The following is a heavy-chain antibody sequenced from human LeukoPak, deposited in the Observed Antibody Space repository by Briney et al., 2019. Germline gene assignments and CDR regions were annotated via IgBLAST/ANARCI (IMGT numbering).Heavy chain of an antibody. CDR2: ISSSSSTI. J-gene: IGHJ3*02. Sequence: GGSLRLSCAASGFTFSSYSMNWVRQAPGKGLEWISYISSSSSTIYYADSVKGRFTISRDNAKNSLYLQMNGLRAEDTALYYCAARTTGNAFDIWGQGTMVTVSS. V-gene: IGHV3-48*04. CDR3: AARTTGNAFDI. CDR1: GFTFSSYS. D-gene: IGHD1-7*01.